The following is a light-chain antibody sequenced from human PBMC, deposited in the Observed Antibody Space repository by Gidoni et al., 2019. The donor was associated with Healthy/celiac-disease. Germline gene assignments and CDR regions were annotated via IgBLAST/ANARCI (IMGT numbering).Light chain of an antibody. V-gene: IGLV3-1*01. CDR3: QAWDSSTPI. CDR2: QDS. J-gene: IGLJ1*01. CDR1: KLGDNY. Sequence: SYELTQPPSVSVSPGQTASITRSGDKLGDNYACWYQQKPGQSPVLVIYQDSKRPSGIPERFSGSNSGNTATLTISGTQAMDEADYYCQAWDSSTPIFGTGTKVTVL.